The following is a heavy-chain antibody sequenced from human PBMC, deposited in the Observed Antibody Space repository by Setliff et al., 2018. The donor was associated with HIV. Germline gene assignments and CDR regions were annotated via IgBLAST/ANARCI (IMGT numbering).Heavy chain of an antibody. V-gene: IGHV4-38-2*02. CDR3: ARSFSGRYFWSGYYTGPDPKGENAFDI. CDR2: VYHTGST. J-gene: IGHJ3*02. D-gene: IGHD3-3*01. CDR1: GYSISSRYY. Sequence: PSETLSLTCTVSGYSISSRYYWGWIRQPPGKGLEWIGSVYHTGSTYYNPSLQGRVSMSIDSSKNHFSLSLRYVTAADTAVYYCARSFSGRYFWSGYYTGPDPKGENAFDIWGQGTMVTVSS.